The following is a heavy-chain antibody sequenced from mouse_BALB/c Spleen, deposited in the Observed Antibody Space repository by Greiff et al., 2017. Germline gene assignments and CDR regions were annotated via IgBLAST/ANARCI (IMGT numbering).Heavy chain of an antibody. D-gene: IGHD1-2*01. CDR2: IDPANGNT. Sequence: EVQRVESGAELLKPGASVKLSCTASGFNIKDTYMHWVKQRPEQGLEWIGRIDPANGNTKYDPKFQGKATITADTSSNTAYLQLSSLTSEDTAVYYCAPYGYYAMDYWGQGTSVTVSS. CDR1: GFNIKDTY. V-gene: IGHV14-3*02. J-gene: IGHJ4*01. CDR3: APYGYYAMDY.